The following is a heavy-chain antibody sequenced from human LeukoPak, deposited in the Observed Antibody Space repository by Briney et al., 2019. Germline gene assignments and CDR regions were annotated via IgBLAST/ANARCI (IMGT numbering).Heavy chain of an antibody. Sequence: GGSLRLSCAASGFTFSSYWMNWVRQAQGKGLERVGNIKQDGSEKYYVDSVKGRFTISRDNAKNSLYLQMNSLRAEDTAVYYCARASGYSYGSDAFDIWGQGTMVTVSS. V-gene: IGHV3-7*01. CDR2: IKQDGSEK. J-gene: IGHJ3*02. D-gene: IGHD5-18*01. CDR1: GFTFSSYW. CDR3: ARASGYSYGSDAFDI.